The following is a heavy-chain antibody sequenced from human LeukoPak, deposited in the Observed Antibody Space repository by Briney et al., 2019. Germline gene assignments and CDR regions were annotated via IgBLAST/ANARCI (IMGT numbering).Heavy chain of an antibody. Sequence: ASVKLSCKVSGYTFTSYGISWVRQAPGQWLELMGWVSAYNGNTNYAQKLQCRGSMTTDTSTSTAYKEPRSLRSDDPAVTDCSRVDLDYDSSEHWFDPWGQGTLVTASS. CDR3: SRVDLDYDSSEHWFDP. V-gene: IGHV1-18*01. CDR2: VSAYNGNT. D-gene: IGHD3-22*01. J-gene: IGHJ5*02. CDR1: GYTFTSYG.